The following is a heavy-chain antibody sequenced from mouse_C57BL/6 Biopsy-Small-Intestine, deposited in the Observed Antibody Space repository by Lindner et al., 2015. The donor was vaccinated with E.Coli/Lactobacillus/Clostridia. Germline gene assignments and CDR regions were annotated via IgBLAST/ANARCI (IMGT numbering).Heavy chain of an antibody. J-gene: IGHJ1*03. CDR1: GFTFSDYG. Sequence: VQLQESGGGLVKPGGSLKLSCAASGFTFSDYGMHWVRQAPEKGLEWVAYISSGSSTIYYADTVKGRFTISRDNAKNTLFLQMTSLRSEDTAMYYCARRGNSNYYGSPPWYFDVWGTGTTVTVSS. CDR2: ISSGSSTI. D-gene: IGHD1-1*01. V-gene: IGHV5-17*01. CDR3: ARRGNSNYYGSPPWYFDV.